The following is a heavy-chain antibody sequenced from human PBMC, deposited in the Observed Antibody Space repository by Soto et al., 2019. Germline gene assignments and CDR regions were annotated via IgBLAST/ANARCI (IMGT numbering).Heavy chain of an antibody. V-gene: IGHV3-30*18. Sequence: QVQLVESGGGVVQPGRSLRLSCAASGITFSRSGMHWVRQAPGKGLEWITAISYDGSHTLYADSVTGRFTTTRDNSKNTLYLQMDSLRINDTAVYTCAHDGPRGYLYYMDVWGRGTTVTVSS. J-gene: IGHJ6*03. CDR2: ISYDGSHT. D-gene: IGHD1-1*01. CDR3: AHDGPRGYLYYMDV. CDR1: GITFSRSG.